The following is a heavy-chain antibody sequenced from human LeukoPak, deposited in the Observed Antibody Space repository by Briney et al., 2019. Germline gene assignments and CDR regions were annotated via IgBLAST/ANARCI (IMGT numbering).Heavy chain of an antibody. Sequence: SETLSLTCTVSGGSINNYCWSWVRQAPGKGLEWIGYIYNSGTTDYNPSLRGRVTMSLDTSKNQLSMDLKFLTAADTAIYYCATSYDAKTAPYDLWGQGTVVTVSS. CDR2: IYNSGTT. CDR1: GGSINNYC. V-gene: IGHV4-4*09. D-gene: IGHD3-3*01. CDR3: ATSYDAKTAPYDL. J-gene: IGHJ5*02.